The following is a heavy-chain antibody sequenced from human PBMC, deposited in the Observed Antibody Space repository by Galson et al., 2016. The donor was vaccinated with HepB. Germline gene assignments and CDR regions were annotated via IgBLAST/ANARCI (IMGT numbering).Heavy chain of an antibody. D-gene: IGHD3-3*01. V-gene: IGHV3-23*01. J-gene: IGHJ4*02. Sequence: SLRLSCAASGFTFSSYAMSWVRQAPGKGLEWVSAVSGSGGDTYYAGSVKGRFTISRDNSKNMLYLQMNSLRAEDTAVYYCAKYPNLEWLSTFHYWGQGTLVTVSS. CDR2: VSGSGGDT. CDR1: GFTFSSYA. CDR3: AKYPNLEWLSTFHY.